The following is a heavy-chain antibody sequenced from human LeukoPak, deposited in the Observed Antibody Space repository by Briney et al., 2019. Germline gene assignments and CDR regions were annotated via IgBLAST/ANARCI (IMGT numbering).Heavy chain of an antibody. CDR1: GCTFTIYY. J-gene: IGHJ4*02. Sequence: ASVKVSCKTSGCTFTIYYIHWVRQAPGQGLEWMGWINPNSGTTNYAQRFQGRVTMTRDTSISTAYMELSRLRSDDTAVYYCARNPAYCTSTSCYNDYWGQGTLVTVSS. V-gene: IGHV1-2*02. CDR3: ARNPAYCTSTSCYNDY. CDR2: INPNSGTT. D-gene: IGHD2-2*02.